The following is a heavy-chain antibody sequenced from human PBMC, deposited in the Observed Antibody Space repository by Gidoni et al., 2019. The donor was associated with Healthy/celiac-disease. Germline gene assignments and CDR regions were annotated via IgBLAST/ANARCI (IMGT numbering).Heavy chain of an antibody. V-gene: IGHV3-49*05. Sequence: EVQLVDPGGGLVKQGRSLRLSCPVSGFTFGDYAMSWFRQAPGKGLEWVGFIRSKAYGGTTEYTASVKGRFTISRDDSKSIAYLQMNSLKAEDTAVYYCTRDGVVVVTAPRYWGQGTLVTVSS. CDR1: GFTFGDYA. J-gene: IGHJ4*02. CDR3: TRDGVVVVTAPRY. D-gene: IGHD2-21*02. CDR2: IRSKAYGGTT.